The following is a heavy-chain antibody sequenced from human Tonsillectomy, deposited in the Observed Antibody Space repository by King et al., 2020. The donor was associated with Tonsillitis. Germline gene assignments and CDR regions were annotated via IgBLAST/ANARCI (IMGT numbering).Heavy chain of an antibody. J-gene: IGHJ6*04. CDR1: GFTFSSYE. CDR2: ISSSGSTI. V-gene: IGHV3-48*03. D-gene: IGHD4-17*01. Sequence: VQLVESGGGLVQPGGSLRLSCAASGFTFSSYEMNWVRQAPGKGLEWVAYISSSGSTIYYADSVKGRFTISRDNAKNSLYLKMNSLRAEDTAVYYCASTVTTPNALVVWGKGTTVTVSS. CDR3: ASTVTTPNALVV.